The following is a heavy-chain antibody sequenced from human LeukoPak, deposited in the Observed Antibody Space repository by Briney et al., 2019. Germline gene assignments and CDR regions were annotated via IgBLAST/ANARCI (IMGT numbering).Heavy chain of an antibody. CDR1: GFIFSTYA. J-gene: IGHJ3*02. CDR2: ISSNGSTT. Sequence: GGSLRLSCAASGFIFSTYAMHWVRQAPGKGLEQVSGISSNGSTTYYANSVKGRFTISRDNSKNTLYLQMGSLRAEAMAVYYCARRTFLNAFDIWGQGTMVTVSS. D-gene: IGHD1-1*01. V-gene: IGHV3-64*01. CDR3: ARRTFLNAFDI.